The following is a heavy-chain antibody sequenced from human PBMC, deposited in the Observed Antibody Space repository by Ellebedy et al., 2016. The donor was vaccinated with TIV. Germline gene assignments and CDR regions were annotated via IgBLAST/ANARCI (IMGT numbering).Heavy chain of an antibody. CDR2: ISHDGSNK. Sequence: SLKISXAASGFTFSYYSMHWVRQAPGKGLEWVAVISHDGSNKYHAESVKGRFAISRDDSKNTLYLQMNTLRTEDTAGYFCTRGSSSRGYFDSWGQGTLVTVSS. CDR1: GFTFSYYS. J-gene: IGHJ4*02. D-gene: IGHD6-13*01. V-gene: IGHV3-30*09. CDR3: TRGSSSRGYFDS.